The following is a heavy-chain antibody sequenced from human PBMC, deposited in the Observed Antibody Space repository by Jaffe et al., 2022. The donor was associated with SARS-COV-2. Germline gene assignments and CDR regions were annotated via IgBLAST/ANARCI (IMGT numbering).Heavy chain of an antibody. Sequence: EVHLLDFGGGLVQPGGSLRLSCAASGFSFTKYAMAWVRQTPGKGLEWVSAIDGRGATYYADSVKGRFTISRDTSKTTLFLQMDSLRAEDTATYYCAREEGDDRIRWVDTWGQGTLVTVSS. CDR1: GFSFTKYA. CDR3: AREEGDDRIRWVDT. V-gene: IGHV3-23*01. CDR2: IDGRGAT. J-gene: IGHJ5*02. D-gene: IGHD3-22*01.